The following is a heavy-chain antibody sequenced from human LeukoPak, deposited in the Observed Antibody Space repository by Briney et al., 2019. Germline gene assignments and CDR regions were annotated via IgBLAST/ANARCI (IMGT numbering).Heavy chain of an antibody. J-gene: IGHJ6*02. CDR1: GYTFTSYG. V-gene: IGHV1-18*01. D-gene: IGHD3-3*01. CDR2: ISAHNGNT. Sequence: ASVKVSCKASGYTFTSYGISWVRQAPGQGLEWMGWISAHNGNTNYAQKLQGRVTMTTDTSTSTAYMELRSLRSDDTAVYYCARDSRITIFGVVFDYYYYGMDVWGQGTTVTVSS. CDR3: ARDSRITIFGVVFDYYYYGMDV.